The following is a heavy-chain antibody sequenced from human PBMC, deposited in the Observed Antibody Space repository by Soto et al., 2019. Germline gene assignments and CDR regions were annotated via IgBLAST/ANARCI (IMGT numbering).Heavy chain of an antibody. CDR2: IYYSGST. V-gene: IGHV4-39*01. CDR3: ARSSDSSGYYPHDAFDI. D-gene: IGHD3-22*01. Sequence: SETLSLTCTVSGGSISSSSYYWGWIRQPPGKGLEWIGSIYYSGSTYYNPSLKSRVTISVDTSKNQFSLKLSSVTAADTAVYYCARSSDSSGYYPHDAFDIWGQGTMVTVSS. J-gene: IGHJ3*02. CDR1: GGSISSSSYY.